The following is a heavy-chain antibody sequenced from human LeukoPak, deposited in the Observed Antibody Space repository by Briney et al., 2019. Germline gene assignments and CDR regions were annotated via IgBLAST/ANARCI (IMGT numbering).Heavy chain of an antibody. CDR1: RFTFSDYA. V-gene: IGHV3-23*01. CDR3: AKSLRFGEYTNLPFDY. J-gene: IGHJ4*02. CDR2: ISISGENT. D-gene: IGHD3-10*01. Sequence: GGSPRLSSAAYRFTFSDYAMSGVREAPGRRLEWVSSISISGENTYYADSVKGRFTISRDNSRNTLYLQMNSLRAEDTAVYFCAKSLRFGEYTNLPFDYWGQGTLVTVSS.